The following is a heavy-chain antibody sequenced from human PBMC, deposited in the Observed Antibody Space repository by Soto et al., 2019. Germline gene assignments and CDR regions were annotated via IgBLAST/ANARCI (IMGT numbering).Heavy chain of an antibody. CDR1: GYSFTSYW. D-gene: IGHD6-13*01. CDR3: ARRTGFIAAAGANFDY. CDR2: IYPGDSDT. J-gene: IGHJ4*02. V-gene: IGHV5-51*01. Sequence: GESLKISCKGSGYSFTSYWIGWVRQMPGKGLEWMGIIYPGDSDTRYSPSFQGQVTISADKSISTAYLQWSSLKASDTAMYYCARRTGFIAAAGANFDYWGQGTLVTVSS.